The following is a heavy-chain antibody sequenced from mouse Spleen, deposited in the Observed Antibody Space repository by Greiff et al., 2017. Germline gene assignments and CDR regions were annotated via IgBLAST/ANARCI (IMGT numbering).Heavy chain of an antibody. CDR3: TGYRYDALGY. D-gene: IGHD2-14*01. CDR1: GFNIKDDY. J-gene: IGHJ2*01. Sequence: VQLQQSGAELVRPGASVKLSCTASGFNIKDDYMHWVKQRPEQGLEWIGWIDPENGDTEYASKFQGKATITADTSSNTAYLQLSSLTSEDTAVYYCTGYRYDALGYWGQGTTLTVSS. V-gene: IGHV14-4*01. CDR2: IDPENGDT.